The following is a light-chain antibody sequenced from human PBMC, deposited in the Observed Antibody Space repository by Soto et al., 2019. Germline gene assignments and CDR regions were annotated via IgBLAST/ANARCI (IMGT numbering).Light chain of an antibody. Sequence: QTVVTQEPSFSVSPGRTVTLTCGLSSGSVSTNYHPSWYQQTPGQAPRTLIYSTNTRSSGVPDRFSGSILGNKAALPITGAQADDESNYSCVLYMGSGIWVFGGGTKLTVL. CDR2: STN. J-gene: IGLJ3*02. V-gene: IGLV8-61*01. CDR3: VLYMGSGIWV. CDR1: SGSVSTNYH.